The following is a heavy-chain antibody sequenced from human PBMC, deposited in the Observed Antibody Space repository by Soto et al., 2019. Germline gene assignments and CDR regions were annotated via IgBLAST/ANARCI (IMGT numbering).Heavy chain of an antibody. J-gene: IGHJ4*02. D-gene: IGHD6-19*01. Sequence: ASVKVSCKASGYTFTNYGITWVRQAPGQGLEWLGWISVYNGNTNSTQNLQGRLTMTTDTSTRTAYMELTSLRSDDTAMYYCARDTSSASSILVYWGQETLVTVSS. V-gene: IGHV1-18*01. CDR3: ARDTSSASSILVY. CDR1: GYTFTNYG. CDR2: ISVYNGNT.